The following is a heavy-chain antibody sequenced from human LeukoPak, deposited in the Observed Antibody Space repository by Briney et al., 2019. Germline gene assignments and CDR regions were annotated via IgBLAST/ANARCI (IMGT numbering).Heavy chain of an antibody. CDR1: GFTFSSYG. D-gene: IGHD2-21*02. CDR2: ISYDGSNK. CDR3: AKETDGVDAFGI. Sequence: GGSLRLSGAASGFTFSSYGIHRVRQAPGKGLEWVAVISYDGSNKYYADSVKGRFTISRDNSKNTLYLQMNSLRAEDTAVYYCAKETDGVDAFGIWGQGTMVTVSS. J-gene: IGHJ3*02. V-gene: IGHV3-30*18.